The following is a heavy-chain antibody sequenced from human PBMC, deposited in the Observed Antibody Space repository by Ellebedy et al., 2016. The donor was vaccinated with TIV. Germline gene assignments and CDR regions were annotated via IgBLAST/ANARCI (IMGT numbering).Heavy chain of an antibody. CDR2: IGTAGDT. CDR1: GFTFSSYD. V-gene: IGHV3-13*01. Sequence: GESLKISXAASGFTFSSYDMHWVRQATGKGLEWVSAIGTAGDTYYPGSVKGRFTISRKNAKNSLYLQMNSLRAGDTAVYYCARDLGSAFDIWGQGTMVTVSS. CDR3: ARDLGSAFDI. J-gene: IGHJ3*02. D-gene: IGHD7-27*01.